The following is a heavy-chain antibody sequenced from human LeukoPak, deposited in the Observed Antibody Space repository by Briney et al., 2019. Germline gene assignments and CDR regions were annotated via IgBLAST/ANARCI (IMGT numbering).Heavy chain of an antibody. J-gene: IGHJ4*02. V-gene: IGHV4-38-2*01. Sequence: SETLSLTCAVSSPSFSTIYRGGWIRQPPGKGLGWIGTFYHPGNTYYHPYLKSRVTISVDPSQNQCPLDLTYVTAADTAVYYCANVHTVTTAYFDYWGQGAIVTVSS. CDR3: ANVHTVTTAYFDY. CDR1: SPSFSTIYR. D-gene: IGHD5-12*01. CDR2: FYHPGNT.